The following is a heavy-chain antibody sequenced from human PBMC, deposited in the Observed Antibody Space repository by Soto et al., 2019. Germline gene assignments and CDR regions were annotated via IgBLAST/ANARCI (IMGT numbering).Heavy chain of an antibody. CDR3: AKDHLYDILTGSTYYYYGMDV. D-gene: IGHD3-9*01. CDR2: ISGSGGST. V-gene: IGHV3-23*01. J-gene: IGHJ6*02. Sequence: GGSLRLSCAASGFTFSSYAMSWVRQAPGKGLEWVSAISGSGGSTYYADSVKGRFTISRDNSKNTLYLQMNSLRAEDTAVYYCAKDHLYDILTGSTYYYYGMDVWGQGTTVTVSS. CDR1: GFTFSSYA.